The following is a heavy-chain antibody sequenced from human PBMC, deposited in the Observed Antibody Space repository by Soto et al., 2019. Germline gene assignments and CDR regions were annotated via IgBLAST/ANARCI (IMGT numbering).Heavy chain of an antibody. CDR2: ISSSSSTI. Sequence: EVQLVESGGGLVQPGGSLRLSCAASGFTFSSYSMNWVRQAPGKGLEWVSYISSSSSTIYYADSVKGRFTISRDNAKNSLYLQMNSLRAEDTAVYYCARDWSDIVVVSCYFYYWGQGTLVTVSS. J-gene: IGHJ4*02. D-gene: IGHD2-15*01. CDR1: GFTFSSYS. V-gene: IGHV3-48*01. CDR3: ARDWSDIVVVSCYFYY.